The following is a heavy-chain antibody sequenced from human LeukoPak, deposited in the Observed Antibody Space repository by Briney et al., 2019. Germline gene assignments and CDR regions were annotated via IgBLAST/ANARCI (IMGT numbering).Heavy chain of an antibody. D-gene: IGHD1-26*01. V-gene: IGHV3-48*02. CDR2: ISSGGTTK. Sequence: GGSLRLSCAASGFTFNAYSMNCVRQAPGKGLEWVSYISSGGTTKYYADSVKGRFTISRDDAKNSLYLQMYSLRDEDTAVYYCARGVTSSGSYDLFDPWGQGALVTVSS. CDR1: GFTFNAYS. CDR3: ARGVTSSGSYDLFDP. J-gene: IGHJ5*02.